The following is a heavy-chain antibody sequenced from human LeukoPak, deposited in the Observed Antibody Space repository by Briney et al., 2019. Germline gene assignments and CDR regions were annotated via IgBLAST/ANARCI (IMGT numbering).Heavy chain of an antibody. V-gene: IGHV1-69*05. Sequence: ASVKVSCKASGGTFSSYAISWVRQAPGQGLEWMGGIIPIFGTANYAQKFQGRVTMTRDMSTSTVYMELSSLRSEDTAVYYCAREDPDRELSGGSYVWVWGQGTLVTVSS. D-gene: IGHD1-26*01. CDR1: GGTFSSYA. J-gene: IGHJ4*02. CDR2: IIPIFGTA. CDR3: AREDPDRELSGGSYVWV.